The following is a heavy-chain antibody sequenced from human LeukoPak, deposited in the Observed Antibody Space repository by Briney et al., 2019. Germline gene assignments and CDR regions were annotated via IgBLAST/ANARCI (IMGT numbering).Heavy chain of an antibody. D-gene: IGHD5-24*01. CDR3: ARETPEMAQPFDY. J-gene: IGHJ4*02. CDR2: INTDGSST. Sequence: PGGSLRLSCAASGFTFSSYGMHWVRQAPGKGLVWVSRINTDGSSTSYADSVKGRFTISRDNAKNTLYLQMNSLRAEDTAVYYCARETPEMAQPFDYWGQGTLVTVSS. V-gene: IGHV3-74*01. CDR1: GFTFSSYG.